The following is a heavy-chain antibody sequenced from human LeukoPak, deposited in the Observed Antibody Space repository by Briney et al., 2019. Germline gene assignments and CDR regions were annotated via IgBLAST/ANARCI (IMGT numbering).Heavy chain of an antibody. J-gene: IGHJ4*02. V-gene: IGHV4-39*07. CDR3: ARGTIVYDILTGYYYGFDY. CDR2: IYYSGST. Sequence: SETLSLTCTVSGGSISSSSYYWGWIRQPPGKGPEWIGSIYYSGSTYYNPSLKSRVTISVDTSKNQFSLKLSSVTAADTAVYYCARGTIVYDILTGYYYGFDYWGQGTLVTVSS. D-gene: IGHD3-9*01. CDR1: GGSISSSSYY.